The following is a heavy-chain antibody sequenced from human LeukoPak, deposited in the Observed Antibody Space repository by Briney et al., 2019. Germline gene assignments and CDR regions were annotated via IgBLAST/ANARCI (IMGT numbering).Heavy chain of an antibody. J-gene: IGHJ1*01. CDR2: ISSNNGNT. CDR1: GYPFIRFG. Sequence: ASVKVSCKASGYPFIRFGLSWVRQAPGQGLEWMGWISSNNGNTKYAEKFQGRVTMTTDTSTNTAYMELRSLRSDDTAVYFCARGVRQQLILFFQHWGQGTLVTVSS. CDR3: ARGVRQQLILFFQH. D-gene: IGHD3-16*01. V-gene: IGHV1-18*01.